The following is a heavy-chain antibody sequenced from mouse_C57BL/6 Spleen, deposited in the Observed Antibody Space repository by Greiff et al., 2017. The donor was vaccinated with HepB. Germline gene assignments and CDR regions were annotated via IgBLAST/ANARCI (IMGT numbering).Heavy chain of an antibody. V-gene: IGHV5-6*01. Sequence: EVQGVESGGDLVKPGGSLKLSCAASGFTFSSYGMSWVRQTPDKRLEWVATISSGGSYTYYPDSVKGRFTISRDNAKNTLYLQMSSLKSEDTAMYYCARHNSGDAMDYWGQGTSVTVSS. J-gene: IGHJ4*01. CDR2: ISSGGSYT. D-gene: IGHD1-3*01. CDR3: ARHNSGDAMDY. CDR1: GFTFSSYG.